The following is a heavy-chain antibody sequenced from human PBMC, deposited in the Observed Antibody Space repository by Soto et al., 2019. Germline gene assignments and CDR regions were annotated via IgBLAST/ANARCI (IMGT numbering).Heavy chain of an antibody. J-gene: IGHJ4*02. CDR2: IYYSGST. V-gene: IGHV4-59*01. Sequence: QVQLQESGPGLVKPSETLSLTCTVSGGSISTYYWSWIRQPPGKGLEWIGYIYYSGSTNYNPSLKSGVTISVDTSKNQFSLKLSSVTAADTAVYFCARGILSGYLPFDYWGQGTLVTVSS. CDR1: GGSISTYY. CDR3: ARGILSGYLPFDY. D-gene: IGHD3-22*01.